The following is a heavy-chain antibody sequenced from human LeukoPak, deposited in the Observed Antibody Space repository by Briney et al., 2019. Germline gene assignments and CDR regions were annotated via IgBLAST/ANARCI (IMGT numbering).Heavy chain of an antibody. CDR2: IYASGST. D-gene: IGHD4-17*01. CDR3: ARQTTVTTSFDY. CDR1: GGSISSYY. V-gene: IGHV4-4*07. J-gene: IGHJ4*02. Sequence: SETLSLTCTVSGGSISSYYWSWIRQPAGKGLEWIGRIYASGSTYYNPSLKSRVTMSVDTSKNQFSLRLTTVTAADTAVYYCARQTTVTTSFDYWGQGTLVTVSS.